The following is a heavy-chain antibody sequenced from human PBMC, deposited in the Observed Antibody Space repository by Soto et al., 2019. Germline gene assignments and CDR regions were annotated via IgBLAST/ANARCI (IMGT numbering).Heavy chain of an antibody. V-gene: IGHV3-23*01. CDR3: AKLPGYSGYDGNYYYYMDV. CDR2: ISGSGGST. CDR1: GFTFSSYA. Sequence: GGSLRLSCAASGFTFSSYAMSWVRQAPGKGLEWVSAISGSGGSTYYADSVKGRFTISRDNSKNTLYLQMNSLRAEDTAVYYCAKLPGYSGYDGNYYYYMDVWGKGTTVTVSS. J-gene: IGHJ6*03. D-gene: IGHD5-12*01.